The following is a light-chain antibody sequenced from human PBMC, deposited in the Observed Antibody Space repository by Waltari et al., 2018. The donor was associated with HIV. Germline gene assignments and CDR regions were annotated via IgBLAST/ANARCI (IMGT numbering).Light chain of an antibody. Sequence: QTVVTQEPSLTVSPGETVTLTCASGTGALTSLNDPNWFQQRPGPAPRALIYNTNHKHSWTPARFSGSLPGGKAALTLSGAQPEDAADYFCLLYYAGTWVFGGGTKLTVL. J-gene: IGLJ3*02. CDR1: TGALTSLND. CDR2: NTN. V-gene: IGLV7-43*01. CDR3: LLYYAGTWV.